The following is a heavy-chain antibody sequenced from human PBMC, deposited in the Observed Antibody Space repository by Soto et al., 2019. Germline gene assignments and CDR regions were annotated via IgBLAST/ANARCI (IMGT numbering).Heavy chain of an antibody. V-gene: IGHV4-59*01. CDR2: IYYSGGT. CDR3: ARDHEAKWWELLDAFDY. CDR1: GGSMNTYY. J-gene: IGHJ4*02. D-gene: IGHD1-26*01. Sequence: SETLSLTCTVSGGSMNTYYWTWIRQPPGKGLEWIGYIYYSGGTNYNPSLKSRVTMSLDTSKKQFSLKLTSVTAADTAVYYCARDHEAKWWELLDAFDYWGQGTLVTVS.